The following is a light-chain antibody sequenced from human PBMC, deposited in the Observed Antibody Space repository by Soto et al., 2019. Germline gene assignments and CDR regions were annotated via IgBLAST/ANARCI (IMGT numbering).Light chain of an antibody. CDR2: AAS. Sequence: DIQMTQSPSSLSASVGDRVTITCLASQGISTYLNWYQQKPEKAPKLLIYAASSLQSGVPSRFSGSGSETDFTLTISSLQPEDFATYSCQQSYSTTWTFGQGTKVDIK. V-gene: IGKV1-39*01. CDR3: QQSYSTTWT. CDR1: QGISTY. J-gene: IGKJ1*01.